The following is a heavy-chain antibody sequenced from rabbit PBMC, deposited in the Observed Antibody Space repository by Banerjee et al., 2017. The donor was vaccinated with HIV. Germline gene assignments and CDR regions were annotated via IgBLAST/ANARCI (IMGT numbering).Heavy chain of an antibody. CDR1: GIDFSSYYW. V-gene: IGHV1S45*01. CDR3: ARDSAAYGGYSYGMNL. D-gene: IGHD6-1*01. CDR2: IYSVSNST. Sequence: ASGIDFSSYYWMCWVRQAPGKGLEWIGCIYSVSNSTYYASWTKGRFTISKTSSTTVTLQMTSLTAADTALYFCARDSAAYGGYSYGMNLWGQGTLVTVS. J-gene: IGHJ4*01.